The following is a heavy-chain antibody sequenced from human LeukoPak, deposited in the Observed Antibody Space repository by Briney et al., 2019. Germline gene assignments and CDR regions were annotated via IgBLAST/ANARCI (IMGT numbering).Heavy chain of an antibody. CDR1: GFTFSSYS. Sequence: PGGSLRLSCAASGFTFSSYSMNWVRQAPGKGLEWVSYISSSSSTIHYADSVKGRFTISRDNAKNSLYLQMNSLRAEDTAVYYCARSKYYDFWSGYSTSYYYMDVWGKGTTVTVSS. D-gene: IGHD3-3*01. J-gene: IGHJ6*03. V-gene: IGHV3-48*01. CDR2: ISSSSSTI. CDR3: ARSKYYDFWSGYSTSYYYMDV.